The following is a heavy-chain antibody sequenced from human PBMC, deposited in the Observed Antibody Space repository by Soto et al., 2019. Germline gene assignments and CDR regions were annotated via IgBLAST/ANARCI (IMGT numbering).Heavy chain of an antibody. CDR3: AREDSIIIPAVSDF. CDR2: ISKSDYP. CDR1: GFAFNNYG. J-gene: IGHJ4*02. Sequence: PGGSLRLSCTVSGFAFNNYGINWVPQAPGKGLEWVSSISKSDYPYYSDSVKGRFTISRDNAKNSVSLQMNTLRVEDTAVYYGAREDSIIIPAVSDFWGQGTLVTSPQ. V-gene: IGHV3-21*01. D-gene: IGHD2-2*01.